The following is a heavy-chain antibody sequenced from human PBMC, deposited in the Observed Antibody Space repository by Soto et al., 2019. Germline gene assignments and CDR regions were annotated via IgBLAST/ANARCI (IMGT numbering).Heavy chain of an antibody. CDR3: ARESGDYGRPYFDY. CDR2: IIPTFATT. CDR1: GGTFTSFP. V-gene: IGHV1-69*01. J-gene: IGHJ4*02. Sequence: VQLVQSGAEVKKPGSSVKVSCKASGGTFTSFPFSWVRQAPGQGLEWMGGIIPTFATTNYAPKFQGRLTITEDESTNTAYMELSGLTSEDTAVYYCARESGDYGRPYFDYWGQGTLVTVSS. D-gene: IGHD4-17*01.